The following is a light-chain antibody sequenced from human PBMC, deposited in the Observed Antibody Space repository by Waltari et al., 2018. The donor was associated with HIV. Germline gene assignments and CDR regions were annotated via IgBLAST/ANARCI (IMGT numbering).Light chain of an antibody. Sequence: QPVVTQEPSLPFSPVGAVTPPSPSSTVAVTSGHYPYWFQQKPGQVPRSLIYETSNQPSRTPVRFSGSLLGGKAALIRAGAQPEDEAQYYCLLSHNGARVFGGGTKLTVL. CDR1: TVAVTSGHY. J-gene: IGLJ3*02. CDR3: LLSHNGARV. CDR2: ETS. V-gene: IGLV7-46*01.